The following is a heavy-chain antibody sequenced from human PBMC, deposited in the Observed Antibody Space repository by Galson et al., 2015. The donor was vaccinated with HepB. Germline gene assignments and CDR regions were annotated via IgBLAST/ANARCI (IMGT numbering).Heavy chain of an antibody. Sequence: SVKVSCKASGYTFTSYAMHWVRQAPGQRLEWMGWINAGNGNTKYSQKFQGRVTITRDTSGSTAYMELSSLRSEDTAVYYCARGPPPPPVWGSYRYWGYYFDYWGQGTLVTVSS. CDR3: ARGPPPPPVWGSYRYWGYYFDY. V-gene: IGHV1-3*01. D-gene: IGHD3-16*02. CDR2: INAGNGNT. J-gene: IGHJ4*02. CDR1: GYTFTSYA.